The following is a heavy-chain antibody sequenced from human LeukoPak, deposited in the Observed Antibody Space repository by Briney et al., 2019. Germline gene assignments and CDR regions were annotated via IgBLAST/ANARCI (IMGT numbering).Heavy chain of an antibody. V-gene: IGHV3-53*01. Sequence: QPGGSLRLSCAASGFTVSSNYMSWVRQAPGKGLEWVSVIYSGGSTYYADSVKGRLPISRDNSRNTLYLQMDSLRAEDTGVYYCAKLTDHWGQGTLVTVSS. CDR2: IYSGGST. J-gene: IGHJ4*02. CDR1: GFTVSSNY. D-gene: IGHD1-14*01. CDR3: AKLTDH.